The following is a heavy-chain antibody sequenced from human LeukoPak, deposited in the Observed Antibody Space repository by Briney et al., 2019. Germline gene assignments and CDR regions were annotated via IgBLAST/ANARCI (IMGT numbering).Heavy chain of an antibody. V-gene: IGHV6-1*01. Sequence: SQTLSLTCAISGDSVSSNSAAWNWIRQSPSRGLEWLGRTYYRSRWYNDYPLSVKSRITIKPDTSKNQFSLQLNSVTPEDTAVYYCTSIKTGYSSGMDVWGKGTTVTVSS. CDR1: GDSVSSNSAA. CDR2: TYYRSRWYN. J-gene: IGHJ6*03. D-gene: IGHD6-19*01. CDR3: TSIKTGYSSGMDV.